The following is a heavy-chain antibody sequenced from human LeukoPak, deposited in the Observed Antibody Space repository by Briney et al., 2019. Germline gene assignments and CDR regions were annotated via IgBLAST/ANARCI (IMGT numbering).Heavy chain of an antibody. V-gene: IGHV4-39*01. J-gene: IGHJ2*01. CDR2: IYYSGST. CDR1: GGSISSSSYY. Sequence: SETRSLTCTVSGGSISSSSYYWGWIRQPPGKGLEWIGSIYYSGSTYYNPSLKSRVTISVDTSKNQFSLKLSSVTAADTAVYYCARRNYYDSSVWYFDPWGRGTLVTVSS. CDR3: ARRNYYDSSVWYFDP. D-gene: IGHD3-22*01.